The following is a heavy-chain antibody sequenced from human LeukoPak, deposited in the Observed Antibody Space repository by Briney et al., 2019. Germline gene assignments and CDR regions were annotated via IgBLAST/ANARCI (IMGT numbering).Heavy chain of an antibody. CDR3: ARAKYSSRWSLDY. CDR1: GXTFNIYW. J-gene: IGHJ4*02. D-gene: IGHD6-13*01. Sequence: PGGSLRLSWATSGXTFNIYWVQWVRQVPGKGLVWVSRIDSNGGGATYADSVKGRFTTSRDNGNNTMYLQMNSLRAEDTAIYYCARAKYSSRWSLDYWGQGALVTVSS. CDR2: IDSNGGGA. V-gene: IGHV3-74*03.